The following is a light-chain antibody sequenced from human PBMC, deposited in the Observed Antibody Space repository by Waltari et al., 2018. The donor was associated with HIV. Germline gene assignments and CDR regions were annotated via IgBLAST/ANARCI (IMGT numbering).Light chain of an antibody. CDR2: KDS. CDR3: YSAADNNLAV. J-gene: IGLJ3*02. V-gene: IGLV3-27*01. Sequence: SYELTQPSSVSVSPGQTARITCSGYLLAKKYARWFQQRPGQAPILVIYKDSERPSGIPERFSGSSSGTTVTLTISGAQVGDEADYYCYSAADNNLAVFSGGTKLTVL. CDR1: LLAKKY.